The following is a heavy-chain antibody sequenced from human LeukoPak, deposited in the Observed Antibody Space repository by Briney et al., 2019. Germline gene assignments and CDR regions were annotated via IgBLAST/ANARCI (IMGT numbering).Heavy chain of an antibody. CDR1: RFTFRSHG. CDR2: IVGSGGRT. Sequence: PGGSLRLSCAASRFTFRSHGMSWVRQAPGKGLEWVSSIVGSGGRTYHADSVKGRFTISRDNSNNTVYLQMNSLTAEDTATYYCAKDLVYGEPTHFDHWGQGTLVTVSS. J-gene: IGHJ4*02. CDR3: AKDLVYGEPTHFDH. D-gene: IGHD4-17*01. V-gene: IGHV3-23*01.